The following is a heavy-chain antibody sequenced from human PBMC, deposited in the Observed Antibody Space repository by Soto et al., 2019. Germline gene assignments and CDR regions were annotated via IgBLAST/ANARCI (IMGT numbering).Heavy chain of an antibody. CDR3: ARSIWSGGSQAPYVPYCMDG. D-gene: IGHD3-16*01. CDR2: IIPIFGTA. CDR1: GGTFSSYA. Sequence: QVQLVHSGAEVKKPGSSVKVSCKASGGTFSSYAISWVRQAPGQGLEWMGGIIPIFGTANYAQKFQGRVTITADESTSTAYMELSSLRSEDTAVYYCARSIWSGGSQAPYVPYCMDGWGQGTTVTVSS. V-gene: IGHV1-69*01. J-gene: IGHJ6*02.